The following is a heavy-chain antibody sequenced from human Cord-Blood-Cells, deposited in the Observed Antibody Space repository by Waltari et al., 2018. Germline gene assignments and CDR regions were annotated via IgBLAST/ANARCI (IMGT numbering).Heavy chain of an antibody. V-gene: IGHV2-70*01. Sequence: QVTLRESGPALVKPTQTLTLTCTFSGFSLSTRGMCVSWIRQPPGKALEWLALIDWDDDKYYSTSLKTRLTISKDTSKNQVVLTMTNMDPVDTATYYCARIVRYRSSYYYYGMDVWGQGTTVTVSS. D-gene: IGHD6-6*01. CDR1: GFSLSTRGMC. J-gene: IGHJ6*02. CDR2: IDWDDDK. CDR3: ARIVRYRSSYYYYGMDV.